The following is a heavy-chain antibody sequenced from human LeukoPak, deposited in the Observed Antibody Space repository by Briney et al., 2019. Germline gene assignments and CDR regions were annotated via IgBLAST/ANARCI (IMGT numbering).Heavy chain of an antibody. J-gene: IGHJ4*02. Sequence: GASVKVSCKASGYTFTGYYMHWVRQAPGPGLEWMGWINPNSGGTNYAQKFQGRVTMTRDTSISTAYMELSRLRSDDTAVYYCARGGVGLRYFDWLLPFDYWGQGTLVTVSS. CDR3: ARGGVGLRYFDWLLPFDY. CDR2: INPNSGGT. CDR1: GYTFTGYY. V-gene: IGHV1-2*02. D-gene: IGHD3-9*01.